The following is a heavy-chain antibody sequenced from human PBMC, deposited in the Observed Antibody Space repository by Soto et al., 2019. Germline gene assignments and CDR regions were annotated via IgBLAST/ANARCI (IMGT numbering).Heavy chain of an antibody. CDR2: IVPMFGTA. J-gene: IGHJ6*02. Sequence: QVQLVQSGAEVKEPGSSVKVSCKASGGTFANFIMNWVRQTPGQGLEWMGGIVPMFGTATYAEKFKGRVTSSATDSTSTAYMELTSLRSEDTAVYYCARNGTYSSSLSQYSGMDVWGQGTTVTVS. CDR1: GGTFANFI. V-gene: IGHV1-69*01. D-gene: IGHD6-6*01. CDR3: ARNGTYSSSLSQYSGMDV.